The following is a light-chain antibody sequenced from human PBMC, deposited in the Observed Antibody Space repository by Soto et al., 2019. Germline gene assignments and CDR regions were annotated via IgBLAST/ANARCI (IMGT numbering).Light chain of an antibody. CDR2: GNN. CDR1: SSNIGAGYD. Sequence: QLVLTQPPSVSGAPGQRVSISCTGSSSNIGAGYDVHWYQHLPGTAPKLLIYGNNNRPSGVPDRFSGSKSGTSASLAITGLQPEDEADYYCQSYDTSLRGVFGGGTKVTVL. CDR3: QSYDTSLRGV. J-gene: IGLJ2*01. V-gene: IGLV1-40*01.